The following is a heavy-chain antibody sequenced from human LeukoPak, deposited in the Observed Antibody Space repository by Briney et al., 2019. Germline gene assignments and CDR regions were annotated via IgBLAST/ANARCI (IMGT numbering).Heavy chain of an antibody. V-gene: IGHV3-33*01. D-gene: IGHD4-17*01. CDR2: IWYDGSNK. Sequence: GGSLRLSCAASGFTFSSYGMHWVRQAPGKGLEWVAVIWYDGSNKYYADSVKGRFTISRDNSKNTLYLQMNSLRAEDTAVYYCARDKVGYGDYEPKYYFDYWGQGTLVTVSS. CDR3: ARDKVGYGDYEPKYYFDY. J-gene: IGHJ4*02. CDR1: GFTFSSYG.